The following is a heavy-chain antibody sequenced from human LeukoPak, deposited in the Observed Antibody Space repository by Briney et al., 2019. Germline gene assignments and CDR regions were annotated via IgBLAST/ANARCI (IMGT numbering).Heavy chain of an antibody. CDR3: TKGPDYYGTFDY. V-gene: IGHV3-9*01. D-gene: IGHD3-10*01. CDR1: RLTFDDYA. J-gene: IGHJ4*02. CDR2: LSWNIGSI. Sequence: GGSLSLSCAASRLTFDDYAMPWVRQAPGQGLEWFSGLSWNIGSITYADSVKGRFTISRDNAKKSLYLQMNNLRVEDTALYYCTKGPDYYGTFDYWRQGTLLTVSS.